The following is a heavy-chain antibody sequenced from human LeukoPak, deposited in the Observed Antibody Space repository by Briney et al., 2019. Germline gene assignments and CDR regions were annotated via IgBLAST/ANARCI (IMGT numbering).Heavy chain of an antibody. D-gene: IGHD1-1*01. CDR2: ICTDGTYI. J-gene: IGHJ3*02. CDR3: ARKMKTGDRVGTFDI. CDR1: GFTFSSHN. Sequence: GGSLRLSCAASGFTFSSHNMNWVRQAPMKRLEWVSCICTDGTYIYYADSVKGRFTISRDNAKNSLYLQMNSLRAEDTAVYYCARKMKTGDRVGTFDIWGQGTMVTVSS. V-gene: IGHV3-21*01.